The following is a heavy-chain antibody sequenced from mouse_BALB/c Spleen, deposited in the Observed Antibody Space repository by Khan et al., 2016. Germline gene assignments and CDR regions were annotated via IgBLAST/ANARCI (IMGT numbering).Heavy chain of an antibody. CDR1: GFTFSSYA. V-gene: IGHV5-9-3*01. Sequence: EVELVESGGGLLKPGGSLKLSCAASGFTFSSYAMSWVRQTPEKRLEWVATISSHGGYTYYPDSVKGRFTISRDNAKNTLYLQMSSLRSEDTAMYYCSRHYRSTYYAMDYWGQGTSVTVSS. CDR2: ISSHGGYT. J-gene: IGHJ4*01. CDR3: SRHYRSTYYAMDY. D-gene: IGHD2-14*01.